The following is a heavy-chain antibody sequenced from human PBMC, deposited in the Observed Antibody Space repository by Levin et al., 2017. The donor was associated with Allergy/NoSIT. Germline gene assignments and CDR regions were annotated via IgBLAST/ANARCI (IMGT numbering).Heavy chain of an antibody. CDR1: GGAISSGDYS. CDR3: ARGAWADYSYSFDH. J-gene: IGHJ4*02. Sequence: SETLSLTCTVSGGAISSGDYSWNWIRQPPGKGLEWIGYKSYSGSTYYNPSLKSRFTMSVDTSKNQFSLKLDSVIAADTAVYYCARGAWADYSYSFDHWGQGTLVTVSS. CDR2: KSYSGST. D-gene: IGHD4-11*01. V-gene: IGHV4-30-4*01.